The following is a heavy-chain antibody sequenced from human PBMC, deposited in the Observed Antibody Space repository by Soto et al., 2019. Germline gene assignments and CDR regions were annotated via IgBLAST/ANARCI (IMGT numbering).Heavy chain of an antibody. D-gene: IGHD4-17*01. Sequence: ASLNVSCKASGYTFSGYYMHWVRQAPGQGLEWMGWINPNSGGTNYAQKFQGWVTMTRDTSISTAYMELSRLRSDDTAVYYCARALPVDYGDYSGNYYYGMDVWGQGTTVTVSS. J-gene: IGHJ6*02. V-gene: IGHV1-2*04. CDR1: GYTFSGYY. CDR3: ARALPVDYGDYSGNYYYGMDV. CDR2: INPNSGGT.